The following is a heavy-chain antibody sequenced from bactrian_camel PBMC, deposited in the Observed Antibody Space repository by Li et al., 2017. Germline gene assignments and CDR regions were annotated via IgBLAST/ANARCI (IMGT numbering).Heavy chain of an antibody. V-gene: IGHV3S54*01. Sequence: HVQLVESGGGSVEAGGSLRLSCAFAEYRLRTKCMGWFRQAPGKEREGVATIYTGDDSTYYADSVKGRFAISQDNVKNIVYLQMNSLIPEDTAMYYCAAYITNGCAGTPEPQHLTYWGPGTQVTVS. J-gene: IGHJ4*01. CDR3: AAYITNGCAGTPEPQHLTY. CDR1: EYRLRTKC. CDR2: IYTGDDST. D-gene: IGHD6*01.